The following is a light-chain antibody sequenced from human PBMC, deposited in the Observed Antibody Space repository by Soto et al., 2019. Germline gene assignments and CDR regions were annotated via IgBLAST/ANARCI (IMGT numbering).Light chain of an antibody. CDR2: RAS. CDR1: QNIYSN. CDR3: RQYHNLWA. J-gene: IGKJ1*01. Sequence: IVMTQSPATLSVSPGERATLSCRASQNIYSNVAWYQQRPGQAPRLLIYRASTRAPGIPARFSGSGSGTEFTLTISSLQSEDFTVYSCRQYHNLWAFGQGTKVDIK. V-gene: IGKV3-15*01.